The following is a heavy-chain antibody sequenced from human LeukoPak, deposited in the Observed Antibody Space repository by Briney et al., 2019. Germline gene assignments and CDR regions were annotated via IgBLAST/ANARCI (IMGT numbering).Heavy chain of an antibody. V-gene: IGHV3-43*01. D-gene: IGHD4-17*01. J-gene: IGHJ4*02. CDR2: ITWKSHRT. CDR1: GFTFDDDT. Sequence: GGSLRLSCAASGFTFDDDTMHWVRQTPGRGLEWVSFITWKSHRTHYADSVKGRFTISRDNAKNSLYLQMNSLRAEDTALYYCARDYDYGDYPGYWGQGTLVTVSS. CDR3: ARDYDYGDYPGY.